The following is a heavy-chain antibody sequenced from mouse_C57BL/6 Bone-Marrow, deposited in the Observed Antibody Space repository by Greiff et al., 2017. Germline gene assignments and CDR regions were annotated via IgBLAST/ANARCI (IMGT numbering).Heavy chain of an antibody. D-gene: IGHD3-3*01. CDR2: IYPSDSET. Sequence: QVQLQQPGAELVRPGSSVKLSCKASGYTFTSYWMDWVKQRPGQGLEWIGNIYPSDSETHYNQKFKDKATLTVDKSSSTAYMQLSSRTSEDSAGYYFASGTIPYYCDYWGQGTTLTVSS. J-gene: IGHJ2*01. CDR1: GYTFTSYW. V-gene: IGHV1-61*01. CDR3: ASGTIPYYCDY.